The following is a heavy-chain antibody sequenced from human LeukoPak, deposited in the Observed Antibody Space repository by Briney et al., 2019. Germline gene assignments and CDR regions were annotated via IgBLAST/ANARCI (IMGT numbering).Heavy chain of an antibody. Sequence: GGSLRLSCAASXXXFSSYGMHWVRQAPXXXXXXXAVIWHDGSHKYYADSVTGRFTISRDNSKNTLYLQMNSLRAEDTAVYYCASGVYSSGWYLDYWGQGTLVTVSS. CDR1: XXXFSSYG. D-gene: IGHD6-19*01. CDR3: ASGVYSSGWYLDY. J-gene: IGHJ4*02. CDR2: IWHDGSHK. V-gene: IGHV3-33*01.